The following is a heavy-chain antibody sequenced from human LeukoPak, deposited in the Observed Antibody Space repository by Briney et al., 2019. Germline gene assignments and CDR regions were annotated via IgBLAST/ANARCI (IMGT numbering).Heavy chain of an antibody. D-gene: IGHD4-17*01. CDR3: ARHRERLYGDFFDH. V-gene: IGHV4-34*01. CDR1: GGSFSGYH. J-gene: IGHJ4*02. Sequence: PSETLSLTCAVYGGSFSGYHWGWIRQPPGRGLEWVGSLYYLGTSYYNLSLKRRATISVDTSRNQFSLRLTSVTAADAALYYCARHRERLYGDFFDHWGQGTLVTVSP. CDR2: LYYLGTS.